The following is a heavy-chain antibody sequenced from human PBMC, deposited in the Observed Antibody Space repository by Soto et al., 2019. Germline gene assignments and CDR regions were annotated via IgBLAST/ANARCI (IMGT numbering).Heavy chain of an antibody. CDR1: GYTFTSYD. CDR3: ARGTSSGYDSSGYYLLYYFDY. V-gene: IGHV1-8*01. J-gene: IGHJ4*02. Sequence: ASVKVSCKASGYTFTSYDINWVRQATGQGLEWMGWMNPNSGNTGYAQKFQGRVTMTRNTSISTAYMELSSLRSEDTAVYYCARGTSSGYDSSGYYLLYYFDYWGQGTLVTVSS. D-gene: IGHD3-22*01. CDR2: MNPNSGNT.